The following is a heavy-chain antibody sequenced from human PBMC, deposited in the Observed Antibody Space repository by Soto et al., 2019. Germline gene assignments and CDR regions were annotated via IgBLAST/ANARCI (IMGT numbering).Heavy chain of an antibody. Sequence: GGSLRLSCAASGFTFSSYAMHWVRQAPGKGLEWVAVISYDGSNKYYADSMKGRFTISRDNSKNTLYLQMNSLRAEDTAVYYCARSDVDTAMVKDYYYGMDVWGQGTTVTVSS. V-gene: IGHV3-30-3*01. CDR3: ARSDVDTAMVKDYYYGMDV. J-gene: IGHJ6*02. CDR2: ISYDGSNK. D-gene: IGHD5-18*01. CDR1: GFTFSSYA.